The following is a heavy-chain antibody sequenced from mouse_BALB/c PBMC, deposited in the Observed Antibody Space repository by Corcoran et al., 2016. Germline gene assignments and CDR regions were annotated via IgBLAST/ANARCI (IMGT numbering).Heavy chain of an antibody. CDR1: GDTFTNYG. CDR3: ARGRDYYGSSYAAY. V-gene: IGHV9-1*02. J-gene: IGHJ3*01. Sequence: QIQLVQYGPELKKPGETVKISCRASGDTFTNYGMNWVKQAPGKGLKGMGWINTYTGEPTYADDFKGRFAFSLETSASTAYLQINNLKNEDMATYFCARGRDYYGSSYAAYWGQGTLVTVSA. D-gene: IGHD1-1*01. CDR2: INTYTGEP.